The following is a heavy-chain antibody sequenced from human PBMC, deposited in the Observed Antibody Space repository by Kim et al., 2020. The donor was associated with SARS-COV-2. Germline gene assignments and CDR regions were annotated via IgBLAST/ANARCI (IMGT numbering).Heavy chain of an antibody. V-gene: IGHV4-30-2*04. D-gene: IGHD6-13*01. CDR3: ARVTIAAAAPSFDY. Sequence: NPSLKSRVTISVDTSKNQFSLKLSSVTAADTAVYYCARVTIAAAAPSFDYWGQGTLVTVSS. J-gene: IGHJ4*02.